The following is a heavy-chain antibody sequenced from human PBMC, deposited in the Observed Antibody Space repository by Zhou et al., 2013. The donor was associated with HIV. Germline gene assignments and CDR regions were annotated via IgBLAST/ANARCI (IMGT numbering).Heavy chain of an antibody. Sequence: QLVQSGAEVKRPGASVRVSCMASTYTFRTYGLAWVRQAPGQGLEWMGWLSAHNGNTNYAQKFQDRITISTDTSAKTAYLQLRSLKSDDTATYYCAKVVHYYDGWGLDSWGQGTLVTV. J-gene: IGHJ4*02. CDR1: TYTFRTYG. V-gene: IGHV1-18*01. CDR2: LSAHNGNT. D-gene: IGHD3-16*01. CDR3: AKVVHYYDGWGLDS.